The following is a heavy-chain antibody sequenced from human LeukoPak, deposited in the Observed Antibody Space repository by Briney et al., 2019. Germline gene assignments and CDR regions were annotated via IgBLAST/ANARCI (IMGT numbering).Heavy chain of an antibody. CDR1: GGTFSSYA. CDR3: ASRYCSSTSCYDYYYGMDV. V-gene: IGHV1-69*06. Sequence: SVKVSCKASGGTFSSYAISWVRQAPGQGLEWMGGIIPIFGTANYAQKFQGGVTITADKSTSTAYMELSSLRSEDTAVYYCASRYCSSTSCYDYYYGMDVWGKGTTVTVSS. D-gene: IGHD2-2*01. CDR2: IIPIFGTA. J-gene: IGHJ6*04.